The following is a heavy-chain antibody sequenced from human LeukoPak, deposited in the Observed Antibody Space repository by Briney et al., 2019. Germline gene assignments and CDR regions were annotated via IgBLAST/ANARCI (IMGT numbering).Heavy chain of an antibody. CDR2: IYSGGST. V-gene: IGHV3-66*01. Sequence: GGSLRLSCAASGFTVSSNYMSWVRQAPGKGLEWVSVIYSGGSTYYADSVKGRFTISRDNSKNTLYLQMNSLRAEDTAVYYCARGRTYYDYVWGSYRFAYYFDYWGQGTLVTVSS. CDR3: ARGRTYYDYVWGSYRFAYYFDY. D-gene: IGHD3-16*02. J-gene: IGHJ4*02. CDR1: GFTVSSNY.